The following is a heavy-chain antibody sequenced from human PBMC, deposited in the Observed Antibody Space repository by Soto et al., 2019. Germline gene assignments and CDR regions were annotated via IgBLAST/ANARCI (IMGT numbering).Heavy chain of an antibody. D-gene: IGHD3-3*01. CDR1: GYTFTSYG. J-gene: IGHJ6*03. V-gene: IGHV1-18*01. CDR3: ARVPDGIFGVVISSGYYYYYMDV. Sequence: ASVKVSCKASGYTFTSYGISWVRQAPGQGLEWMGWISAYNGNTNYAQKLQGRVTMTTDTSTSTAYMELRSLRSDDTAVYYCARVPDGIFGVVISSGYYYYYMDVWGKGTTVTVSS. CDR2: ISAYNGNT.